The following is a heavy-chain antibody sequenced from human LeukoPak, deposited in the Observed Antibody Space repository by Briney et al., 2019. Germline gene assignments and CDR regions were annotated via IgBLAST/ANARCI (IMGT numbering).Heavy chain of an antibody. D-gene: IGHD6-13*01. CDR3: ARTASGPSYSSSWYDWFDP. CDR1: GFTFTSSA. V-gene: IGHV1-58*02. Sequence: GASVKVSCKASGFTFTSSAMQWVRQARGQRLEWIGWIVVGSGNTNYAQKFQGRVTITTDESTSTAYMELSSLRSEDTAVYYCARTASGPSYSSSWYDWFDPWGQGTLVTVSS. CDR2: IVVGSGNT. J-gene: IGHJ5*02.